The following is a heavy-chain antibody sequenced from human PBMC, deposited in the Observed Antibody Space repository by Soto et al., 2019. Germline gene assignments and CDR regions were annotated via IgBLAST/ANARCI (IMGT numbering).Heavy chain of an antibody. CDR2: IYHSGST. CDR3: ARSLYDFWSGYHRGGYFDY. V-gene: IGHV4-4*02. CDR1: SGSISSSNW. D-gene: IGHD3-3*01. J-gene: IGHJ4*02. Sequence: QVQLQESGPGLVKPSGTLSLTCAVSSGSISSSNWWSWVRQPPGKGLEWIGEIYHSGSTNYNPSLKSRVNISVDKSKNQFSLKLSSVTAADTAVYYCARSLYDFWSGYHRGGYFDYWGQGTLVTVSS.